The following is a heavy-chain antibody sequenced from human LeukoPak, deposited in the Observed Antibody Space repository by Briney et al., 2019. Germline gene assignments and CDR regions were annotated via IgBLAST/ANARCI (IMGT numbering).Heavy chain of an antibody. J-gene: IGHJ6*02. V-gene: IGHV1-18*01. CDR2: ISAYNGNT. CDR1: GYTFTSYG. D-gene: IGHD5-18*01. CDR3: ARDQSPGYSYGYYYYYYGMDV. Sequence: ASVQVSCKATGYTFTSYGISWVRPAPGQGLAWMGWISAYNGNTNYAQKLQGRVTMTTDTSTSTAYMELRSLRSDDTAVYYCARDQSPGYSYGYYYYYYGMDVWGQGTTVTVSS.